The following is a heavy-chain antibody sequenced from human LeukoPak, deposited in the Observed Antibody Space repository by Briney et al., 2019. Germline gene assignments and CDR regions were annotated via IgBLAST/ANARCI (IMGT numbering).Heavy chain of an antibody. Sequence: SETLSLTCTVSGGFIGTYYWSWIRQPAGKGLEWIGRIYTSGSTNHNPSLKSRVSMAVDTSKNQFSLKLTSVTAADTAVYYCARGQLATAMGRDYFDYWGQGTVVTVSS. CDR3: ARGQLATAMGRDYFDY. D-gene: IGHD5-18*01. V-gene: IGHV4-4*07. CDR2: IYTSGST. J-gene: IGHJ4*02. CDR1: GGFIGTYY.